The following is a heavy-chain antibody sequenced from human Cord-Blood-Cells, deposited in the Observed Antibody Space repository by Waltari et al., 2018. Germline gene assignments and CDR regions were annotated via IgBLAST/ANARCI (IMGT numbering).Heavy chain of an antibody. V-gene: IGHV3-7*01. Sequence: EVQLVESGGGLVQPGGSLRLSCAASGFTCSSYWMSWVRQAPGKGLEWVANIKQDGSEKYYVDSVKGRFTISRDNAKNSLYLQMNSLRAEDTAVYYCARAPYWSLFDYWGQGTLVTVSS. CDR1: GFTCSSYW. CDR3: ARAPYWSLFDY. CDR2: IKQDGSEK. J-gene: IGHJ4*02. D-gene: IGHD1-1*01.